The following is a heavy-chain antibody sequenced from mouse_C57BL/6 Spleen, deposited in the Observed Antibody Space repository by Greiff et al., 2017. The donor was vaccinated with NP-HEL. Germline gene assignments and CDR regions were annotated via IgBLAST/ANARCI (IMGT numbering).Heavy chain of an antibody. CDR2: ISSGGSYT. CDR3: ARGHYSNLYYYAMDY. J-gene: IGHJ4*01. Sequence: EVQRVESGGDLVKPGGSLKLSCAASGFTFSSYGMSWVRQTPDKRLEWVATISSGGSYTYYPDSVKGRFTISRDNAKNTLYLQMSSLTSEDTAMYYLARGHYSNLYYYAMDYWGQGTSVTVSS. V-gene: IGHV5-6*01. D-gene: IGHD2-5*01. CDR1: GFTFSSYG.